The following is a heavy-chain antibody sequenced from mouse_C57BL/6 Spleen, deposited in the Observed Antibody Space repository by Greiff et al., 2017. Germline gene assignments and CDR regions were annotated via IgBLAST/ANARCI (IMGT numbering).Heavy chain of an antibody. CDR1: GFNIKDDY. Sequence: EVQLQQPGAELVRPGASVKLSCTASGFNIKDDYMHWVKQRPEQGLEWIGWIDPENGDTEYASKVQGKATTTADTSSNTAYLQLSSLTSEDTAVYYCYGYDGAYWGQGTLVTVSA. J-gene: IGHJ3*01. D-gene: IGHD2-2*01. CDR3: YGYDGAY. V-gene: IGHV14-4*01. CDR2: IDPENGDT.